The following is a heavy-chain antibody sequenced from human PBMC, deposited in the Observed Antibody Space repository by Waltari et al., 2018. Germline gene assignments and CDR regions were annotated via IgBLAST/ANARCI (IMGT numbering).Heavy chain of an antibody. CDR1: GLRLRAPW. CDR2: IKWDGSAA. D-gene: IGHD3-10*02. CDR3: ARGSAAYVRFWDL. Sequence: EAQLMESGVGLVQPRGSLSLSCDAPGLRLRAPWMTWVRRAPGKGLEWVANIKWDGSAAWYAESMSGRFIISRDNAKNSVFLQMSSPTADDTATYYCARGSAAYVRFWDLWGLGTVVTVSS. J-gene: IGHJ5*02. V-gene: IGHV3-7*03.